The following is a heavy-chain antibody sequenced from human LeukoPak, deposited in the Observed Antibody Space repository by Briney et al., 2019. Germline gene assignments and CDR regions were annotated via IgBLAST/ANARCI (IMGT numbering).Heavy chain of an antibody. CDR3: ARGSSSTGGNVDY. J-gene: IGHJ4*02. D-gene: IGHD6-6*01. V-gene: IGHV3-74*01. CDR1: GFTFSSYW. CDR2: IKRDGSSI. Sequence: PGGSLRLSCAASGFTFSSYWMYWVRQAPGKGLVWVSRIKRDGSSIIYADSVKGRFTISRDNAKNTLYLQMDRLRAEETAVYYCARGSSSTGGNVDYWGQGTLVTVSS.